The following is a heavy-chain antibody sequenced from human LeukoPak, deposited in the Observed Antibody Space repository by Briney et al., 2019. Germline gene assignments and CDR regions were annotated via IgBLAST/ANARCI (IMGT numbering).Heavy chain of an antibody. CDR1: GGTFSSYA. J-gene: IGHJ4*02. Sequence: GASVKVSCKASGGTFSSYAVSWVRQAPGQGLEWMGQTVPVFGPTYYAQEFQDRVTITADESRTTAYLELSGLRSEDTAMYYCARVLAYCSSTSCHDYWGQGTLVTVYS. CDR3: ARVLAYCSSTSCHDY. CDR2: TVPVFGPT. D-gene: IGHD2-2*01. V-gene: IGHV1-69*13.